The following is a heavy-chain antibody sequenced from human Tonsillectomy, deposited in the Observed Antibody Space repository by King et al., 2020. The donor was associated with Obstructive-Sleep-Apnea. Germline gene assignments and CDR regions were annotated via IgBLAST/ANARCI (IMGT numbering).Heavy chain of an antibody. CDR3: ARVVELVAFDI. V-gene: IGHV4-30-2*01. D-gene: IGHD5-24*01. CDR2: IYHSGST. CDR1: GGSISSGGYS. Sequence: QLQESGSGLVKPSQTLSLTCAVSGGSISSGGYSWSWIRQPPGKGLEWIGYIYHSGSTYYNPSLKSRVTISVDRSKNQFSLKLSSVTAADTAVYYCARVVELVAFDIWGQGTMVTVSS. J-gene: IGHJ3*02.